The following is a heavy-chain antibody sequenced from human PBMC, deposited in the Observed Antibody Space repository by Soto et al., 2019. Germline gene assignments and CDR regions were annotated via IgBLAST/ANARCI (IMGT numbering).Heavy chain of an antibody. J-gene: IGHJ6*02. D-gene: IGHD3-9*01. Sequence: SVKVSCKASGGTFSSYAISWVRQAPGQGLEWMGGIIPIFGTANYAQKFQGRVTIAADESTSTAYMELSSLRSEDTAVYYCARQPYDILTGYYTETPSYYYYGMDVSCQGTTVTVS. CDR2: IIPIFGTA. CDR3: ARQPYDILTGYYTETPSYYYYGMDV. V-gene: IGHV1-69*13. CDR1: GGTFSSYA.